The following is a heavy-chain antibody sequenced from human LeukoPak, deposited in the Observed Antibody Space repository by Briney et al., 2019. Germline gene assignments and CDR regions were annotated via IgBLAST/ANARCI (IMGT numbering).Heavy chain of an antibody. CDR1: GGSISSYY. CDR3: ARAGEDFDWLWFDY. CDR2: IYYSGST. J-gene: IGHJ4*02. V-gene: IGHV4-59*01. Sequence: SETLSLTCTVSGGSISSYYWSWIRQPPGKGLEWIGYIYYSGSTNYNPSLKSPVTISLDTSKNRFSLKLSSVTAADTAVYYCARAGEDFDWLWFDYWGQGTLVTVSS. D-gene: IGHD3-9*01.